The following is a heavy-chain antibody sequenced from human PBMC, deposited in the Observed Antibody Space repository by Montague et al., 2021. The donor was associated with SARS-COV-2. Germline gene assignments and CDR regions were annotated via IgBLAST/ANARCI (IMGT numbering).Heavy chain of an antibody. V-gene: IGHV4-39*01. J-gene: IGHJ4*02. CDR1: DGSISSSSYY. CDR2: IYYSGST. D-gene: IGHD2-8*01. CDR3: ATITLGYCTNGVCQPPDY. Sequence: SETLSLTCTVSDGSISSSSYYWGWIRQPPGKGLEWIGSIYYSGSTYYNPSLKSRVTISVDTSKNQFSLKLSSVTAADTAVYYCATITLGYCTNGVCQPPDYWGQGTLVTVSS.